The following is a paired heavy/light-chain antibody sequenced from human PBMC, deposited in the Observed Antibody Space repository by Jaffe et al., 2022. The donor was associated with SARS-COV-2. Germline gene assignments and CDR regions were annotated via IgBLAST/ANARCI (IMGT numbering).Light chain of an antibody. Sequence: EVVLTQSPGTLSLSPGERATLSCRASQTISRTNLAWYQQRPGQAPRLLIYGASSRATGIPDRFSGSGSGTDYTLTITRLEPEDFAVYYCHQYGSPFGQGTKLEIK. J-gene: IGKJ2*01. CDR3: HQYGSP. CDR2: GAS. V-gene: IGKV3-20*01. CDR1: QTISRTN.
Heavy chain of an antibody. CDR2: ISGSGAST. Sequence: EVQLVESGGGLVQPGGSLRLSCAASGFSFGNTAMTWVRQAPGRGLEWLSGISGSGASTYHADSVKGRFAISRDNSKNTLYLQMNSLRVEDTAVYYCAKKSSNYDPLSGYHDSWGQGTLVTVSS. V-gene: IGHV3-23*04. CDR3: AKKSSNYDPLSGYHDS. CDR1: GFSFGNTA. J-gene: IGHJ5*01. D-gene: IGHD3-3*01.